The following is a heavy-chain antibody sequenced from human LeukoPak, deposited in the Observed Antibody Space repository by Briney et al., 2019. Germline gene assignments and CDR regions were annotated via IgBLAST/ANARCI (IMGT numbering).Heavy chain of an antibody. CDR1: GDSISSYY. CDR3: ARVASSSSHYYYYYMDV. Sequence: SETLSLTCTVSGDSISSYYWSWIRQPAGKGLEWIGRIYTSGSTNYNPSLKSRVTMSVDTSKNQFSLKLSSVTAADTAVYYCARVASSSSHYYYYYMDVWGKGTTVTVSS. V-gene: IGHV4-4*07. D-gene: IGHD6-6*01. CDR2: IYTSGST. J-gene: IGHJ6*03.